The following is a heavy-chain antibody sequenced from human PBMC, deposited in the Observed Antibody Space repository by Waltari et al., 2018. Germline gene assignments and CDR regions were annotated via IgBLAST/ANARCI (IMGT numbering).Heavy chain of an antibody. CDR2: IYYSGST. J-gene: IGHJ6*03. D-gene: IGHD4-17*01. CDR3: ARGLLGGKYYYYYMDV. CDR1: GGSISSGDYY. V-gene: IGHV4-30-4*08. Sequence: QVQLQESGPGLVKPSQTLSLTCTVSGGSISSGDYYWSWIRQPPGKGLEWIGYIYYSGSTYYNPSLKIRVTISVDTSKNQFSLKLSSVTAADTAVYYCARGLLGGKYYYYYMDVWGKGTTVTVSS.